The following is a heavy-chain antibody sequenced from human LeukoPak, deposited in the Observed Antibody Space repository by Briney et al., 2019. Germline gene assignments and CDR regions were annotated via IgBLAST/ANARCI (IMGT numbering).Heavy chain of an antibody. CDR2: ISYDGSNK. V-gene: IGHV3-30*18. J-gene: IGHJ4*02. D-gene: IGHD3-10*01. CDR3: AKVRGPIDY. CDR1: GFTFSSYG. Sequence: GGSLRLSCAASGFTFSSYGMHWVRQAPGKGLEWVAVISYDGSNKNYADSVKGRFTISRDNSKNTLYLQMNSLRAEDTAVYYCAKVRGPIDYWGQGTLVTVSS.